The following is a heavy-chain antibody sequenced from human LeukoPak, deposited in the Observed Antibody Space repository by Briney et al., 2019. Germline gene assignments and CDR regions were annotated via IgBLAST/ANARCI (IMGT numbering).Heavy chain of an antibody. V-gene: IGHV3-53*01. J-gene: IGHJ4*02. CDR1: GFTASSNY. CDR3: ARVGRDGYNPTYYFDY. D-gene: IGHD5-24*01. Sequence: GGSLRLSCAASGFTASSNYMSWVRQAPGKGLEWVSVIYSGGSTYYADSVKGRFTISRDNSKNTLYLQMNSLRAEDTAVYYCARVGRDGYNPTYYFDYWGQGTLVTVSS. CDR2: IYSGGST.